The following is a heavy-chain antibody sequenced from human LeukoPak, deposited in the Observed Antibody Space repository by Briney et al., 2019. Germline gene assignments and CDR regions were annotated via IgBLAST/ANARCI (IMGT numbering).Heavy chain of an antibody. Sequence: SETLSLTCTVSGGSIRTNTNYWGWNSSNYWGWIRQPPGKGLEWIGSIHYSGTTYYHPSLQSRLTISVDASKNQFSLKVISVTATDTALYYCARQRDTASAGAFDIWGQGTMVTVSS. CDR3: ARQRDTASAGAFDI. D-gene: IGHD5-18*01. J-gene: IGHJ3*02. CDR1: GGSIRTNTNYWGWNSSNY. CDR2: IHYSGTT. V-gene: IGHV4-39*01.